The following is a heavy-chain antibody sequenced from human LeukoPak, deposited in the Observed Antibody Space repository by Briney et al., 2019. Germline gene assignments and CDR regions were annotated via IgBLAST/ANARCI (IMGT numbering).Heavy chain of an antibody. D-gene: IGHD6-19*01. Sequence: SETLSLTCSVSGGSISSSSYYWGWIRQPPGKGLEWIGSMYYSGSTYYNPSLKSRVTISVDTSKNQFSLKLSSVTAADTAVYYCARANSTIIAVAGDYWGQGTLVTVSS. V-gene: IGHV4-39*07. CDR3: ARANSTIIAVAGDY. J-gene: IGHJ4*02. CDR2: MYYSGST. CDR1: GGSISSSSYY.